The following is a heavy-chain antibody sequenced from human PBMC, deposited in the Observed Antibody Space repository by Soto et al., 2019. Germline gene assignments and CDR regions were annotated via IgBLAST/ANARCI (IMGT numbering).Heavy chain of an antibody. V-gene: IGHV1-69*13. CDR1: GGTFSSYA. CDR3: ARDYYDFWSGPASGWFDP. CDR2: IIPIFGTA. D-gene: IGHD3-3*01. Sequence: SVKVSCKASGGTFSSYAISWVRQAPGQGLEWMGGIIPIFGTANYAQKFQGRVTITAAESTSTAYMELSSLRSEDTAVYYCARDYYDFWSGPASGWFDPWGQGTLVTVSS. J-gene: IGHJ5*02.